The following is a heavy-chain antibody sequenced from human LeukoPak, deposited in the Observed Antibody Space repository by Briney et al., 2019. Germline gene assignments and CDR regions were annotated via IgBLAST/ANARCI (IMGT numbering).Heavy chain of an antibody. D-gene: IGHD6-19*01. J-gene: IGHJ4*02. CDR1: GDSVSSNSAA. Sequence: SQTLSLTCAISGDSVSSNSAAWNWIRQSPSRGLEWLGRTYYRSKWYSDYPVSVKGRITINPDTSRNQFSLQLNSVTPEDTAIYYCARGVTGAGYYFDYWGQGTLVTVSS. V-gene: IGHV6-1*01. CDR2: TYYRSKWYS. CDR3: ARGVTGAGYYFDY.